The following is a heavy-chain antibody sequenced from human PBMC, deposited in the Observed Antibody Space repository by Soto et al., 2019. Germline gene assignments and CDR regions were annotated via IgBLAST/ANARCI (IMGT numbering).Heavy chain of an antibody. CDR1: GFTFSSYG. Sequence: QVQLVESGGGVVQPGRSLRLSCAASGFTFSSYGMHWVRQAPGKGLEWVAVISYDGSNKYYADSVKGRFTISRDNSKNTLYLQMSSRRAEDTAVYYCAKDWVGWDLRPYYGMAVWGKGTTVTVSS. V-gene: IGHV3-30*18. CDR3: AKDWVGWDLRPYYGMAV. J-gene: IGHJ6*04. D-gene: IGHD1-26*01. CDR2: ISYDGSNK.